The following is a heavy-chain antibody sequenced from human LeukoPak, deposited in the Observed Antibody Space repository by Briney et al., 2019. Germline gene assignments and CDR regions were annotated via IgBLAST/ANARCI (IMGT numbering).Heavy chain of an antibody. CDR1: GGSINNYY. CDR3: ARGVYDSSGYYLMGAFDI. V-gene: IGHV4-59*01. Sequence: SETLSLTCTVSGGSINNYYWSWIRQPPGKGLEWIGYIYYSGSTNYNPSLKSRVTISVDTSKNQFSLKLSSVTAADTAVYYCARGVYDSSGYYLMGAFDIWGQGTMVTVSS. J-gene: IGHJ3*02. D-gene: IGHD3-22*01. CDR2: IYYSGST.